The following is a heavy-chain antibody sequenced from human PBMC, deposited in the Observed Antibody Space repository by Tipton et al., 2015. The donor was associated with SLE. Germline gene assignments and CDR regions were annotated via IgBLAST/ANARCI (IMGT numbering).Heavy chain of an antibody. CDR1: GGTFSSYA. CDR2: IIPIFGTA. Sequence: QSGAEVKKPGASVKVSCKASGGTFSSYAISWVRQAPGQGLEWMGGIIPIFGTANYAQKFQGRVTITTDESTSTAYMELSSLRSEDTAVYYCAKGGIVVVPAAQGWFDPWGQGTLVTVSS. V-gene: IGHV1-69*05. D-gene: IGHD2-2*01. CDR3: AKGGIVVVPAAQGWFDP. J-gene: IGHJ5*02.